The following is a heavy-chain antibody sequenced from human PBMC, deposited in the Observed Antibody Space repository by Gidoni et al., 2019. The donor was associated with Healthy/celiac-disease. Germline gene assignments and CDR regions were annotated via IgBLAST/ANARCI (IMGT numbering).Heavy chain of an antibody. J-gene: IGHJ3*02. V-gene: IGHV1-69*01. CDR2: IIPIFGTA. CDR1: GGTFSSYA. Sequence: QVQLVQSGAEVKKPGSSVKVSCKASGGTFSSYAISWVRQAPGQGLEWMGGIIPIFGTANYAQKFQGRVTITADESTSTAYMELSSLRSEDTAVYYCARCIWGVETSGGAARPLGAFDIWGQGTMVTVSS. CDR3: ARCIWGVETSGGAARPLGAFDI. D-gene: IGHD6-6*01.